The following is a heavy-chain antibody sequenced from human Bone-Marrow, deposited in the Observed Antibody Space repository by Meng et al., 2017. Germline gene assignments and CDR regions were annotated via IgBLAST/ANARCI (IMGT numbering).Heavy chain of an antibody. CDR1: GFTFSSYG. Sequence: GESLKISCAASGFTFSSYGMHWVRQAPGKGLEWVAVIWYDGSNKCYADFVKGRFTISRDNSKNTLYLQMNSLRAEDTAVYYCARDPDSSSWYKELQYYFDYWGQGTLVTVSS. CDR3: ARDPDSSSWYKELQYYFDY. D-gene: IGHD6-13*01. J-gene: IGHJ4*02. V-gene: IGHV3-33*01. CDR2: IWYDGSNK.